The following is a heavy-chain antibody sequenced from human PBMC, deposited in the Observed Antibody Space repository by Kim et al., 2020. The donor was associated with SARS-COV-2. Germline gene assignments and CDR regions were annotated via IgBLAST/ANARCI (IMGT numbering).Heavy chain of an antibody. J-gene: IGHJ4*02. Sequence: SETLSLTCTVSGGSVKTYYWSWIRQSPGKGLEWIGDIYYSGGTNSNPSLKSRITMSIDTSKKQFSLKVFSVTAADTAIYYCATASVLSGSDYWGPVTRVT. V-gene: IGHV4-59*08. CDR2: IYYSGGT. D-gene: IGHD3-3*01. CDR1: GGSVKTYY. CDR3: ATASVLSGSDY.